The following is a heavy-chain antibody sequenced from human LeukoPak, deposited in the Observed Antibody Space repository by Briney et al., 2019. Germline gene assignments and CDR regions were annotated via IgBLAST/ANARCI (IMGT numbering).Heavy chain of an antibody. V-gene: IGHV3-23*01. CDR1: GFTFSSYA. CDR3: AKVDPVWSGYYTVDY. Sequence: GGSLRLSCAASGFTFSSYAMSWVRQAPGKGLEWVSAISGSGGSTYYADSVKGRSTISRDNSKNTLYLQMNSLRAEDTAVYYCAKVDPVWSGYYTVDYWGQGTLVTVSS. CDR2: ISGSGGST. J-gene: IGHJ4*02. D-gene: IGHD3-3*01.